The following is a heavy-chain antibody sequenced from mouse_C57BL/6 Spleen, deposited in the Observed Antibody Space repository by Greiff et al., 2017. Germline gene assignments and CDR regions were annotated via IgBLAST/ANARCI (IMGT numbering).Heavy chain of an antibody. J-gene: IGHJ4*01. CDR1: GYTFTSYW. Sequence: QVQLQQPGAELVRPGSSVKLSCKASGYTFTSYWMDWVKQRPGQGLEWIGNIYPSDSETHYNQKFKDKATLTVDKSSSTAYMQLSSLTSEDSAVYYCARDDPYYYAMDYWGQGTSVTVSS. CDR2: IYPSDSET. V-gene: IGHV1-61*01. CDR3: ARDDPYYYAMDY. D-gene: IGHD2-3*01.